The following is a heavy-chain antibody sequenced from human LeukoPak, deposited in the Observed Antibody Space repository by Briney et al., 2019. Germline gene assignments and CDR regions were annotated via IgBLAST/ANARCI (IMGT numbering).Heavy chain of an antibody. CDR2: ISASAGNT. J-gene: IGHJ5*02. D-gene: IGHD4-17*01. CDR1: AFSFSNYA. CDR3: AKVHGEFDP. Sequence: GGSLRLSCAASAFSFSNYAMYWVRQAPGKGLESVSAISASAGNTCYANSVKGRFTISRDNSKNTLFLQMNNLRAEDAAVYYCAKVHGEFDPWGQGTLVTVSS. V-gene: IGHV3-23*01.